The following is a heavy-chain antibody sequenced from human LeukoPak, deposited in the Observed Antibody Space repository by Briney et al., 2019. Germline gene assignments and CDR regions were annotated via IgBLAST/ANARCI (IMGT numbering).Heavy chain of an antibody. CDR1: GYSISSGYY. CDR2: IYHSGST. V-gene: IGHV4-38-2*01. CDR3: ARRFGGSYPAFDY. D-gene: IGHD1-26*01. Sequence: PSETLSLTCAVSGYSISSGYYWGWIRQPPGKGLEWIGSIYHSGSTYYNPSLKSRVTISLDTSKNQFSLKLSSVTAADTAVYYCARRFGGSYPAFDYWGQGTLVTVSS. J-gene: IGHJ4*02.